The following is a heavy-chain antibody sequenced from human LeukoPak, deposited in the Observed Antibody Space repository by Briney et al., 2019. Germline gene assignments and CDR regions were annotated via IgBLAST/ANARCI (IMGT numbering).Heavy chain of an antibody. CDR2: ISASSSTI. J-gene: IGHJ6*04. D-gene: IGHD3-10*02. Sequence: GGSLRLSCAASGFTFSNAWMSWVRRAPGKGLEWVSYISASSSTIYYADSVKGRFTISRDNAKNSLYLQMNSLRAEDTAVYYCAELGITMIGGVWGKGTTVTISS. CDR1: GFTFSNAW. CDR3: AELGITMIGGV. V-gene: IGHV3-48*01.